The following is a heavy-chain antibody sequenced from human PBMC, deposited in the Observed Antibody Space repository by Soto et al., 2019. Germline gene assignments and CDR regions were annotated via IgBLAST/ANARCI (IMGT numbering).Heavy chain of an antibody. J-gene: IGHJ5*02. Sequence: KTSETLSLTCTVSGGSISSGDYYWSWIRQPPGKGLEWIGYIYHSGSTYYNPSLKSRVTISVDTSKNQFSLKLSSVTAADTAVYYCARDHYYDSSGAFDPWGQGTMVTVYS. CDR2: IYHSGST. CDR3: ARDHYYDSSGAFDP. D-gene: IGHD3-22*01. CDR1: GGSISSGDYY. V-gene: IGHV4-30-4*01.